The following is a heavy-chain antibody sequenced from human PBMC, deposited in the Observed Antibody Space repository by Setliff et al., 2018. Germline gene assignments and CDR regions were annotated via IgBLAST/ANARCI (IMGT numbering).Heavy chain of an antibody. Sequence: ASVKVSCKASGGSFSSYGITWVRQAPGQGLEWMGWISPYNGYIIYAHKFQGRVTMTTDTSTGTADMELRNLRSDDTAVYYCTRSSAPQVVLAADFDFWGQGTPVTVSS. V-gene: IGHV1-18*01. CDR1: GGSFSSYG. D-gene: IGHD6-19*01. CDR2: ISPYNGYI. J-gene: IGHJ4*02. CDR3: TRSSAPQVVLAADFDF.